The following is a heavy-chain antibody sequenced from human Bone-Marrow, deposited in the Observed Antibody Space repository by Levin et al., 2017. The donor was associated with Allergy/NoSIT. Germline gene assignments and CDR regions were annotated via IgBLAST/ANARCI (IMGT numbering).Heavy chain of an antibody. CDR2: IYYSGST. D-gene: IGHD5-18*01. Sequence: PSQTLSLTCTVSGGSIRSSSYYWGWIRQPPGKGLEWIGSIYYSGSTYYNPSLKSRVTISVDTSKNQFSLKLSSVTAADTAVYYCARHRLYSYDPKKANWFDPWGQGTLVTVSS. CDR3: ARHRLYSYDPKKANWFDP. CDR1: GGSIRSSSYY. V-gene: IGHV4-39*01. J-gene: IGHJ5*02.